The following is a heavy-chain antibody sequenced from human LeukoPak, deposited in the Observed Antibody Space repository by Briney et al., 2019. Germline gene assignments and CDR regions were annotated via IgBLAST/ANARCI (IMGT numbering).Heavy chain of an antibody. CDR2: IYYSGST. CDR1: GGSISSSSYY. Sequence: PSETLFLTCTVSGGSISSSSYYWGWIRQPPGKGLEWIGSIYYSGSTYYNPSLKSRVTISVDTSKNQFSLKLSSVTAADTAVYYCAGRYFDWLLYDYWGQGTLVTVSS. CDR3: AGRYFDWLLYDY. J-gene: IGHJ4*02. V-gene: IGHV4-39*01. D-gene: IGHD3-9*01.